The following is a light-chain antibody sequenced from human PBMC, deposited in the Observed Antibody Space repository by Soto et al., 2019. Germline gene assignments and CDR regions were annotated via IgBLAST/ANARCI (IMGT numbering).Light chain of an antibody. Sequence: QSALTQPASVSGSPGQSITTSCTGTSNDVGGYNFVSWYQQHPGKAPKLMIYDVSNRPSGVSNRFSGSKSGNTASLTISGLLAEDEADYYCTSYTSSSTLVFGGGTKLTVL. V-gene: IGLV2-14*01. J-gene: IGLJ3*02. CDR2: DVS. CDR3: TSYTSSSTLV. CDR1: SNDVGGYNF.